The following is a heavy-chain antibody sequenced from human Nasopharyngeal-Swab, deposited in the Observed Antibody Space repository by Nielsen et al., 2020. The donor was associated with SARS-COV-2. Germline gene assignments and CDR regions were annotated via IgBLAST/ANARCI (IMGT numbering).Heavy chain of an antibody. CDR3: ANQWLGYFDY. V-gene: IGHV4-39*01. J-gene: IGHJ4*02. CDR1: GGSISSSSYY. Sequence: ETLSLTCTVSGGSISSSSYYWGWIRQPPGKGLEWIGSIYYSGSTYYNPSLKSRVTISVDTSKNQFSLKLSSVTAADTAVYYCANQWLGYFDYWGQGTLVTVSS. CDR2: IYYSGST. D-gene: IGHD6-19*01.